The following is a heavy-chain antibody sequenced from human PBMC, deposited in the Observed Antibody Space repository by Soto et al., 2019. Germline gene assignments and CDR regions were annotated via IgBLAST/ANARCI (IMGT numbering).Heavy chain of an antibody. CDR1: GGSFKSGSYY. CDR2: VYHTGRN. D-gene: IGHD3-22*01. CDR3: ARDYEYFDN. V-gene: IGHV4-61*01. J-gene: IGHJ4*02. Sequence: SETLSLTCTVSGGSFKSGSYYWSWIRQPPGKGMEWVGFVYHTGRNSYNTSLKSRVTISADMSKNQLSMELTSVTAADTAVYYCARDYEYFDNWGQGSMVTVS.